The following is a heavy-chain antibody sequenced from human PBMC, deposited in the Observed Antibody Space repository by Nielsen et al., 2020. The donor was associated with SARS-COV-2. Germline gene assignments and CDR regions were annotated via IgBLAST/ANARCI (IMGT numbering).Heavy chain of an antibody. D-gene: IGHD4-17*01. CDR1: GFTFSSYG. V-gene: IGHV3-30*18. J-gene: IGHJ4*02. CDR3: AKSERTTVTTSVVRY. CDR2: ISYDGSNK. Sequence: GESLKISCAASGFTFSSYGMHWVRQAPGKGLEWVAVISYDGSNKYYADSVKGRFTISRDNSKNTLYLQMNSLRAEDTAVYYCAKSERTTVTTSVVRYWGQGTLVTVSS.